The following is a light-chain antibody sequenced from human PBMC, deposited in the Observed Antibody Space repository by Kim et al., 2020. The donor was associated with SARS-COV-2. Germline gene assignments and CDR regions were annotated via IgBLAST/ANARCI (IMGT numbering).Light chain of an antibody. J-gene: IGKJ5*01. CDR3: QQRYSWPPIT. Sequence: APGDRATLSCRASQSVSDYLAWYQLKPGQAPRLLIYDASNRASGIPDRFSGSGSGTDFTLTISSLEPEDFAVYFCQQRYSWPPITFGQGTRLEIK. CDR1: QSVSDY. V-gene: IGKV3-11*01. CDR2: DAS.